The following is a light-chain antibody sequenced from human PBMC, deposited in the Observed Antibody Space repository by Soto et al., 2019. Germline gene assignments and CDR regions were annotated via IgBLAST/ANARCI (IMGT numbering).Light chain of an antibody. CDR3: QQYNSAPFT. CDR1: QSIYNY. J-gene: IGKJ3*01. CDR2: AAS. Sequence: DIQMTQSPSTLSASIGDRVTITCRASQSIYNYLAWYQEKPGKVPKLLIYAASILQSGVPSRFSGSGSGTEFTLTISSLQPEDVATYYCQQYNSAPFTFGPGTKVDIK. V-gene: IGKV1-27*01.